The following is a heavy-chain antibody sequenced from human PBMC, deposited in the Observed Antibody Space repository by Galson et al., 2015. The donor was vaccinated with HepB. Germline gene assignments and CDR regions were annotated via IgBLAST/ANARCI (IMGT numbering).Heavy chain of an antibody. CDR1: GSTFTSYY. CDR2: INPSGGST. Sequence: SVKVSCKASGSTFTSYYMHWVRQAPGQGLEWMGIINPSGGSTSYAQKFQGRVTMTRDTSTSTVYMELSSLRSEDTAVYYCARSPAGVQLGRGAFDIWGQGTMVTVSS. D-gene: IGHD6-13*01. V-gene: IGHV1-46*01. J-gene: IGHJ3*02. CDR3: ARSPAGVQLGRGAFDI.